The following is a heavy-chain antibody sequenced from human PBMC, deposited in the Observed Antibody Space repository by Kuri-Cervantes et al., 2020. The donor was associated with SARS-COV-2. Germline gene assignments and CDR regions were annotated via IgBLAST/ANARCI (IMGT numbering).Heavy chain of an antibody. CDR3: ARVAGEGPIYYYYMDV. V-gene: IGHV3-21*01. Sequence: GESLKISCVGTGFTFSGYTMNWVRQAPGKALQWVSSISGSGNYIYYVDSVKGRFTVSGDSAKNSLYLQMNNLRGEDTAVYYCARVAGEGPIYYYYMDVWGKGTTATVSS. CDR1: GFTFSGYT. D-gene: IGHD2-21*01. CDR2: ISGSGNYI. J-gene: IGHJ6*03.